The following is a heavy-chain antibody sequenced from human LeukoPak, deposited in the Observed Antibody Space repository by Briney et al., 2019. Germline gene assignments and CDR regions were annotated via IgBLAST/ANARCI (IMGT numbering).Heavy chain of an antibody. CDR1: GGTFSSYA. CDR2: IIPIFGTA. J-gene: IGHJ4*02. D-gene: IGHD3-3*01. Sequence: SVKVSCKASGGTFSSYAISWVRQAPGQGLEWMGGIIPIFGTANYAQKFQGRVTITTDESTSTAYMELSSLRSDDTAVYYCARGRDYYDFWSGFDYWGQGTLVTVSS. CDR3: ARGRDYYDFWSGFDY. V-gene: IGHV1-69*05.